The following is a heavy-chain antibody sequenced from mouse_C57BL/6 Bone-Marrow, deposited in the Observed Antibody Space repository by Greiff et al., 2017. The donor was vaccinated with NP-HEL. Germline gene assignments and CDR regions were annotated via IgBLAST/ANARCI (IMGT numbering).Heavy chain of an antibody. Sequence: QVQLQQSGAELVMPGASVKLSCKASGYTFTSYWMHWVKQRPGQGLEWIGEIDPSDSYTNYNQKFKGKSTLTVDKSSSTAYMQLSSLTSEDSAVYYCARGGFYYGSSYWYFDVWGTGTTVTVSS. V-gene: IGHV1-69*01. D-gene: IGHD1-1*01. CDR3: ARGGFYYGSSYWYFDV. CDR2: IDPSDSYT. CDR1: GYTFTSYW. J-gene: IGHJ1*03.